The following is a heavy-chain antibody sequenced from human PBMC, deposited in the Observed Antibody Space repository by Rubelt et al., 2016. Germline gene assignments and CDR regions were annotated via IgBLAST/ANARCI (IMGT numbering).Heavy chain of an antibody. D-gene: IGHD1/OR15-1a*01. CDR3: ARNNIIRGNDAFDI. J-gene: IGHJ3*02. Sequence: QVQLVQSGAEVKKPGASVKVSCKVSGYTLTELSMHWVRQAPGKGLEWMGGFDPDDGETIYAQKFQGRVTMTEAKSTDTAYMELSSLRSEDTAVYYCARNNIIRGNDAFDIWGQGTMVTVSS. CDR2: FDPDDGET. CDR1: GYTLTELS. V-gene: IGHV1-24*01.